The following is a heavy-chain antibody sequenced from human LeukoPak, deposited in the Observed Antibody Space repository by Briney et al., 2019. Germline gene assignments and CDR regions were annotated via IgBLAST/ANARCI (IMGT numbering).Heavy chain of an antibody. D-gene: IGHD3-22*01. J-gene: IGHJ4*02. Sequence: GSLRLSXAASGFTFSSYAMSWVRQAPGKGLEWVSAISGSGGSTYYADSVKGRFTISRDNSKNTLYLQMNSLRAEDTAVYYCAKEVYDSSGYYSQYFDYWGQGTLVTVSS. CDR2: ISGSGGST. CDR1: GFTFSSYA. CDR3: AKEVYDSSGYYSQYFDY. V-gene: IGHV3-23*01.